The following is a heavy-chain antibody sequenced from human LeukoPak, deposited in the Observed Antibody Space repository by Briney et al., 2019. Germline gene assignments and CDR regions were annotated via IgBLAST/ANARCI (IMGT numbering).Heavy chain of an antibody. V-gene: IGHV3-21*01. CDR1: GFTFSPYS. CDR2: ISGSSLYI. CDR3: ARDPPYYDNSGYYYDY. Sequence: GGSLRLSCAASGFTFSPYSMNWIRQAPGKGLEWVSSISGSSLYIYYADSVKGRFTISRDNAKNSLYLQMNSLRAEDTAVYYCARDPPYYDNSGYYYDYWGQGTLVTVSS. J-gene: IGHJ4*02. D-gene: IGHD3-22*01.